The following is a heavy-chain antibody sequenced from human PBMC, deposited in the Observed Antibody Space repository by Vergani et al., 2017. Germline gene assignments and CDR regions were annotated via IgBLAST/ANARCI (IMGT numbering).Heavy chain of an antibody. D-gene: IGHD6-19*01. CDR1: GFTFSDYY. V-gene: IGHV3-11*05. CDR2: ISSSSSYT. CDR3: ARDGHPIAVAGTGDYYGMDV. J-gene: IGHJ6*02. Sequence: QVQLVESGGGLVKPGGSLRLSCAASGFTFSDYYMSWIRQAPGKGLEWVSYISSSSSYTNYADSVKGRFTISRDNAKNSLYLQMNSLRAEDTAVYYCARDGHPIAVAGTGDYYGMDVWGQGTTVTVSS.